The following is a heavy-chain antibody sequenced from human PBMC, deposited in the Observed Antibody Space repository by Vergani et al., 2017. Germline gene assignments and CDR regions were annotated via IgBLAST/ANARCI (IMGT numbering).Heavy chain of an antibody. Sequence: VQLVESGGGLVQPGGSLRLSCAASGFTVSSNYMSWVRQAPGKGLEWVAFIQYDGSDIFYADFVEGRFTISRDNSKNSLYLQMRSLRFDDTAVYYCANEGSANRIRGWLDHWGQGALVTVSS. CDR2: IQYDGSDI. D-gene: IGHD3-10*01. V-gene: IGHV3-30*02. CDR3: ANEGSANRIRGWLDH. J-gene: IGHJ4*02. CDR1: GFTVSSNY.